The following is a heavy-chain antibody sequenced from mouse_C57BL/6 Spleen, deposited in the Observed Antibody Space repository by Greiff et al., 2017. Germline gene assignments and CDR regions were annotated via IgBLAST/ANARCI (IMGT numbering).Heavy chain of an antibody. D-gene: IGHD2-3*01. J-gene: IGHJ2*01. Sequence: QVQLQQPGAELVMPGASVKLSCKASGYTFTSYWMHWVKQRPGQGLEWIGEIDPSDSYTNYNQKFKGKSTLTVDKSSSTAYMQLSSLTSEDSAVYYCASRGIYDGYLFDYWGQGTTPTVSS. V-gene: IGHV1-69*01. CDR1: GYTFTSYW. CDR3: ASRGIYDGYLFDY. CDR2: IDPSDSYT.